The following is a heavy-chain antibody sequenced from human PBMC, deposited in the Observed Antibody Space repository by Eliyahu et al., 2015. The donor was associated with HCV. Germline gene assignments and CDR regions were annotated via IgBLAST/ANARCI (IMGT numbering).Heavy chain of an antibody. Sequence: QVQLVESGGGVVQPGRSLRLSCAASGFXFSSYGMHWVRQAPGKGLEWVAVISYDGSNKYYADSVKGRFTISRDNSKNTLYLQMNSLRAEDTAVYYCAKDFHLTDSSLSDWGQGTLVTVSS. CDR2: ISYDGSNK. CDR1: GFXFSSYG. CDR3: AKDFHLTDSSLSD. V-gene: IGHV3-30*18. D-gene: IGHD3-22*01. J-gene: IGHJ4*02.